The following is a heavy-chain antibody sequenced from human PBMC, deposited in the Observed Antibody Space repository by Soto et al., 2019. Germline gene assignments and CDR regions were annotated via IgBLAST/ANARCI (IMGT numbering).Heavy chain of an antibody. CDR1: GFSFSSYS. CDR2: MSATGGST. CDR3: AKSWGDTWQESAFDI. Sequence: EVQLLESGGDLIQPGGSLRLSCAASGFSFSSYSMSWVRQAPGKGLEWVSGMSATGGSTYYADSVKGRFIISRDNSRKTLYLQKNSLRADDTAVYYCAKSWGDTWQESAFDIWGLGTMVTVSA. V-gene: IGHV3-23*01. D-gene: IGHD5-18*01. J-gene: IGHJ3*02.